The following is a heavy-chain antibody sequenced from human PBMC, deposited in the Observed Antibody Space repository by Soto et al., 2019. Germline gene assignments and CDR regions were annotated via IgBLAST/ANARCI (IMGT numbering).Heavy chain of an antibody. D-gene: IGHD2-2*01. CDR3: ARDIVVVPAAMCGDYYYGMDV. Sequence: ASVKVSCKASGGTFSSYAISWVRQAPGQGLEWMGGIIPIFGTANYAQKFQGRVTITADESTSTAYMELSSLRSEDTAVYYCARDIVVVPAAMCGDYYYGMDVWGQGTTVTVSS. CDR1: GGTFSSYA. CDR2: IIPIFGTA. V-gene: IGHV1-69*13. J-gene: IGHJ6*02.